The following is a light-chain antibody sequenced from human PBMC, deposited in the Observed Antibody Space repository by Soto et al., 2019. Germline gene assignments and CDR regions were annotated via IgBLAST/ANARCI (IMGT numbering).Light chain of an antibody. V-gene: IGKV3-20*01. CDR2: GAS. J-gene: IGKJ1*01. CDR3: QQYGSSPET. Sequence: EIFLSQSPGILSFSPGERATLSCRASQSVSSSYLAWHQQKPGQAPRLLIYGASNRATGIPDRFSGSGSGTDFTLSISRLEPEDFAVYYCQQYGSSPETFGQGTKVDIK. CDR1: QSVSSSY.